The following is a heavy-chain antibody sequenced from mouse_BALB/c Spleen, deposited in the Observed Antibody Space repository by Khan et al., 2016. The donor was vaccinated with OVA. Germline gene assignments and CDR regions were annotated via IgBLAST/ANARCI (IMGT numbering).Heavy chain of an antibody. CDR1: GYAFTDYL. D-gene: IGHD3-2*02. CDR2: INPGSGDT. V-gene: IGHV1-54*01. Sequence: QVQLQQPGAELVRPGTSVKMSCKASGYAFTDYLIEWLKQRPGQGLEWIGLINPGSGDTKYNEKFKEKATMTADKSSRTAYLQLTSLTSDDAAVYFCSRSGYGFCDYWGPGTLVTVSA. CDR3: SRSGYGFCDY. J-gene: IGHJ3*01.